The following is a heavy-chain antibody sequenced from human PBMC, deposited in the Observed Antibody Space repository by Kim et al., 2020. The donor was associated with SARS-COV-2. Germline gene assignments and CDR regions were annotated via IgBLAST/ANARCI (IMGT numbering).Heavy chain of an antibody. D-gene: IGHD6-19*01. CDR2: IWYDGSNK. Sequence: GGSLRLSCAASGFTFSSYGMHWVRQAPGKGLEWVAVIWYDGSNKYYADSVKGRFTISRDNSKNTLYLQMNSLRAEDTAVYYCARDPGSSVSGWKGAFDIWGQGTMVTVSS. J-gene: IGHJ3*02. CDR1: GFTFSSYG. V-gene: IGHV3-33*01. CDR3: ARDPGSSVSGWKGAFDI.